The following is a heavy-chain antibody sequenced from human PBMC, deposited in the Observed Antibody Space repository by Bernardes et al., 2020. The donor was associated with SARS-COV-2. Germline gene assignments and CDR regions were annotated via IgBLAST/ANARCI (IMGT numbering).Heavy chain of an antibody. Sequence: GGSLRLSCVASGFTFSKYAMPWVRQAPGKGLAWVSAISAIGSSTYYAESVKGRFTISRDNSKNTLYLEMTSLRAEDTAVYYCSKNAKYSSSSMEVWGQGTTVTVSS. CDR3: SKNAKYSSSSMEV. CDR1: GFTFSKYA. D-gene: IGHD6-6*01. J-gene: IGHJ6*02. V-gene: IGHV3-23*01. CDR2: ISAIGSST.